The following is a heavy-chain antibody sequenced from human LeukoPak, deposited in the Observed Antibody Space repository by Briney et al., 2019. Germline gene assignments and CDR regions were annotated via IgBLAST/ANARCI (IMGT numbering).Heavy chain of an antibody. V-gene: IGHV3-23*01. D-gene: IGHD1-1*01. Sequence: PGGSLRLSCAASGFTFSSYAMSWVRQAPGKGLEWVSGISGSGGSTYYADSVKGRFTISRDNPKNTLYLQMSSLRAEDTAVYYCAKDLQLFDYWGQGTLVTVSS. CDR2: ISGSGGST. CDR1: GFTFSSYA. J-gene: IGHJ4*02. CDR3: AKDLQLFDY.